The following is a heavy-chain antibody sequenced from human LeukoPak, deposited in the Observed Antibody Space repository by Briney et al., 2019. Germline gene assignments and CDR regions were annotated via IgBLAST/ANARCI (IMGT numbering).Heavy chain of an antibody. Sequence: SETLSLTCIVSGGSISSYYRSWIRQPPGKGLEWIGYIYYSGGTNYNPSLKSRVTISVDTSKNQFSLKLSSVTAADTAVYYCARAPRRSRDLDYWGQGTLVTVSS. CDR1: GGSISSYY. CDR3: ARAPRRSRDLDY. CDR2: IYYSGGT. V-gene: IGHV4-59*01. J-gene: IGHJ4*02.